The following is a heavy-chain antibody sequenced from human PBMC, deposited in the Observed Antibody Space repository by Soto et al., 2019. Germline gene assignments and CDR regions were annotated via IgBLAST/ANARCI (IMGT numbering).Heavy chain of an antibody. CDR3: VKDRDSNSWPSRDV. J-gene: IGHJ6*02. D-gene: IGHD3-22*01. CDR1: GYTFTTFG. Sequence: ASVKVSCKASGYTFTTFGISWVRQAPGQGLEWVGWISPKSGSIKYAQKFQGRVIMTTDTSTSTAYMEVRSLRSDDTAVYYCVKDRDSNSWPSRDVWGPGTTVTVSS. CDR2: ISPKSGSI. V-gene: IGHV1-18*01.